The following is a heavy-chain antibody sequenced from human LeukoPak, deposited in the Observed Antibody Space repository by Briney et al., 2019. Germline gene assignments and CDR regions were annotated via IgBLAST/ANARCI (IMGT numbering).Heavy chain of an antibody. J-gene: IGHJ4*02. CDR1: GGSISTGDYS. CDR2: IYHSGTT. V-gene: IGHV4-30-2*06. D-gene: IGHD3-9*01. CDR3: ARAGYTRYFDY. Sequence: PSQTLSLTCAVSGGSISTGDYSWSWIRQSPGKGLEWIGYIYHSGTTYYNPSLKSRVTISVDRSKNQFSLKLSSVTAADTAVHYCARAGYTRYFDYWGQGTLVTVSS.